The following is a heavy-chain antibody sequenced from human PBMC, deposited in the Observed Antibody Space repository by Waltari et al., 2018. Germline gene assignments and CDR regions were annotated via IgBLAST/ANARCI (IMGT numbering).Heavy chain of an antibody. CDR2: IIPIFGTA. J-gene: IGHJ3*02. CDR3: VGAYCGGDCQDAFDI. V-gene: IGHV1-69*13. Sequence: QVQLVQSGAEVKKPGSSVKVSCTASGGTFSSYAISWVRQAPGQGLEWMGGIIPIFGTANYAQKFQGRVTITADESTSTAYMELSSLRSEDTAVYYCVGAYCGGDCQDAFDIWGQGTMVTVSS. D-gene: IGHD2-21*01. CDR1: GGTFSSYA.